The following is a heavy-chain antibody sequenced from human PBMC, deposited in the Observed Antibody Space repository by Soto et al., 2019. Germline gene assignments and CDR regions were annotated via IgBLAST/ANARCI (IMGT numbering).Heavy chain of an antibody. Sequence: QPGGSLRLSCAASGFTFSSYAMHWFRQAPGKGLEYVSAISSNGGSTYYANSVKGRFTISRDNSKNTLYLQMGSLRAEDMAVYYCARGGRNDFWSGYYNWFDPWGQGTLVTVSS. CDR1: GFTFSSYA. D-gene: IGHD3-3*01. CDR3: ARGGRNDFWSGYYNWFDP. J-gene: IGHJ5*02. CDR2: ISSNGGST. V-gene: IGHV3-64*01.